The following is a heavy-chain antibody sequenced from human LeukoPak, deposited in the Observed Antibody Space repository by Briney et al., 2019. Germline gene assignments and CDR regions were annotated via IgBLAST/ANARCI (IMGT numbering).Heavy chain of an antibody. CDR1: GYTFTGYY. J-gene: IGHJ4*02. CDR2: INPNSGGT. Sequence: ASVKVSCKASGYTFTGYYIHWVRQAPGQGLEWKGWINPNSGGTNYAQKFQGRVTMTRDTSISTAYMELSRLRSDDTAVYYCASAPMGDLRPFDYWGQGTLVTVSS. D-gene: IGHD2-21*02. CDR3: ASAPMGDLRPFDY. V-gene: IGHV1-2*02.